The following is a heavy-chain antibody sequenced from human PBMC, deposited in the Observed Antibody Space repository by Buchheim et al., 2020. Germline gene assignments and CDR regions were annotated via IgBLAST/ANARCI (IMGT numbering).Heavy chain of an antibody. V-gene: IGHV3-7*01. CDR3: ARAVGGYYFDY. D-gene: IGHD3-16*01. Sequence: EVQLVESGGGLVQPGGSPRLSCAASGFTFSNYGMTWVRQAPGKGLEWVASIKEDGSEKYYVDSVEGRFTISRDNAKKSLYLQMASLIAEDTAVYYCARAVGGYYFDYWGQGIL. CDR1: GFTFSNYG. J-gene: IGHJ4*02. CDR2: IKEDGSEK.